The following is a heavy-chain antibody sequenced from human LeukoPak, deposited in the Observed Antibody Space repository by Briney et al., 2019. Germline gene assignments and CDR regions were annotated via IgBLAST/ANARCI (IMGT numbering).Heavy chain of an antibody. CDR2: ISSSSSYI. CDR1: GGSFSGYY. CDR3: ARTPSGSYYEY. V-gene: IGHV3-11*06. Sequence: LSLTCAVYGGSFSGYYWSWIRQPPGKGLEWVSSISSSSSYIYYADSVKGRFTISRDNAKNSLYLQMNSLRAEDTAVYYCARTPSGSYYEYWGQGTLVTVSS. J-gene: IGHJ4*02. D-gene: IGHD1-26*01.